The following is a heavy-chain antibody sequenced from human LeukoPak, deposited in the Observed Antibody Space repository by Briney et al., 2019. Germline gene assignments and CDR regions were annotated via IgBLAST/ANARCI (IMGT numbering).Heavy chain of an antibody. V-gene: IGHV3-74*01. CDR1: TFTFSNYW. J-gene: IGHJ2*01. CDR3: VRVSEGGHSPGRDWYFDL. CDR2: INSDGRRT. Sequence: PGGSLRLSCAASTFTFSNYWMHWVRQAPGKGLVWVSRINSDGRRTNYADSVKGRFTISRDNAKNTLFLQMNTLRAEDTAVYYCVRVSEGGHSPGRDWYFDLWGRGTLVTVSS. D-gene: IGHD5-18*01.